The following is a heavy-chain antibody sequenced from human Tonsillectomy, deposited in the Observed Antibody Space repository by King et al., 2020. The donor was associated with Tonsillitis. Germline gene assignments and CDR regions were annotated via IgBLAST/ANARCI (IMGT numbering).Heavy chain of an antibody. J-gene: IGHJ3*02. Sequence: QLQESGPGLVKPSETLSLTCTVSGVSIRSYHWNWIRQPPGKGLEWIGYMFYSGTTNYNPSLKSRVTISVDTSKNQFSLRLTSVTAADTAVYYCASTVAAVDAFDMWGQGTMVTVSS. CDR1: GVSIRSYH. V-gene: IGHV4-59*01. CDR3: ASTVAAVDAFDM. CDR2: MFYSGTT. D-gene: IGHD6-19*01.